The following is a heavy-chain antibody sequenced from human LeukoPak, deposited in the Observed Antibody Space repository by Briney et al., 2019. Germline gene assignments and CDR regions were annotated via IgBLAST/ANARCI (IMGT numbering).Heavy chain of an antibody. CDR1: GFTFSIYW. D-gene: IGHD2-15*01. J-gene: IGHJ4*02. V-gene: IGHV3-7*01. Sequence: QTGGSLGLSCAASGFTFSIYWMTWVRQAPGKGLEWVANIKQDGSEKYYVDSVRGRFTISRDNAKNSLYLQMNSLRADDTAVYYCARDPGRSGGSCYFDYWGQGTLVTVSS. CDR3: ARDPGRSGGSCYFDY. CDR2: IKQDGSEK.